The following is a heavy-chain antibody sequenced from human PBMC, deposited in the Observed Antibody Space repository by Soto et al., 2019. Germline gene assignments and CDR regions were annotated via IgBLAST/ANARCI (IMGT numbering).Heavy chain of an antibody. CDR2: IYHSGST. V-gene: IGHV4-30-2*01. Sequence: QLQLQESGSGLVKPSQTLSLTCAVSGGSISSGGYSWSWIRQPPGKGLEWIGYIYHSGSTYYNPSLKSRVPLSGVRSKNQFSLKLSSVTAADTAVYYCARGLGILHAFDIWGQGTMVTVSS. D-gene: IGHD3-9*01. CDR1: GGSISSGGYS. J-gene: IGHJ3*02. CDR3: ARGLGILHAFDI.